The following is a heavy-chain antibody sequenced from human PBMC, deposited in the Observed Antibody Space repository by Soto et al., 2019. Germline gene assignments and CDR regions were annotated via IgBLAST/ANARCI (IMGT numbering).Heavy chain of an antibody. CDR2: INAGNGNT. CDR1: GYTFTSYA. V-gene: IGHV1-3*01. CDR3: ARTLVGATPADY. D-gene: IGHD1-26*01. Sequence: QVQLVQSGAEVKKPGASVKVSCKASGYTFTSYAMHWVRQAPGQRLEWVGWINAGNGNTKYSQKFQGSVTITRDTTASTAYMELSSLRSEDTAVYYCARTLVGATPADYWGQGTLVTVSS. J-gene: IGHJ4*02.